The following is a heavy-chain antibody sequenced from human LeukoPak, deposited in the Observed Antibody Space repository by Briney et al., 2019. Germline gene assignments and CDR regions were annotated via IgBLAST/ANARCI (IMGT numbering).Heavy chain of an antibody. J-gene: IGHJ4*02. Sequence: GGSLRLSCAASGFTFSSFAMTWVRQAPGKGLEWVSGFDGNGPNTYYADSVKGRWTISRDTSRNTLYLEMNSLRPEDTAIYYCAKPRTTGLGWAQFDYWGQGSLVTVSS. D-gene: IGHD2-8*02. V-gene: IGHV3-23*01. CDR1: GFTFSSFA. CDR2: FDGNGPNT. CDR3: AKPRTTGLGWAQFDY.